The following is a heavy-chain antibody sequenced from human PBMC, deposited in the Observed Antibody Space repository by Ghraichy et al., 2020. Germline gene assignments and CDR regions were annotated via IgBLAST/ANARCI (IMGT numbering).Heavy chain of an antibody. J-gene: IGHJ4*02. CDR1: GFTFSSYA. V-gene: IGHV3-23*01. CDR3: AKSASSSSYYYFDY. Sequence: GGSLRLSCAASGFTFSSYAMSWVRQAPGKGLDWVSAISGSGFSTYYADSVKGRFTISRDNSKNTLYLQMNSLRAEDTAVYYCAKSASSSSYYYFDYWGQGTLVTVSS. D-gene: IGHD6-13*01. CDR2: ISGSGFST.